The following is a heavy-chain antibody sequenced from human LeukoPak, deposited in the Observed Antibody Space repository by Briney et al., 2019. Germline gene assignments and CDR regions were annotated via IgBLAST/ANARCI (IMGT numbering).Heavy chain of an antibody. Sequence: GGSLRLSCAASGFTFSSYAMSWVRQAPGKGLEWVSAISGSGGSTYYADSVKGRFTISRDNSKNTLYLQMNSLRAEDTAVYYCAKGLCCSSTSCAVYDYWGQGTLVTVSS. CDR2: ISGSGGST. D-gene: IGHD2-2*01. CDR1: GFTFSSYA. CDR3: AKGLCCSSTSCAVYDY. V-gene: IGHV3-23*01. J-gene: IGHJ4*02.